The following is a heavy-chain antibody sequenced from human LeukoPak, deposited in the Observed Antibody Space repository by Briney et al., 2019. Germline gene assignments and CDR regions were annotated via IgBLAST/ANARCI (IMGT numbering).Heavy chain of an antibody. CDR2: IYHSGTT. CDR1: GDTVNTRRYY. CDR3: ARRDIVKGGFDY. D-gene: IGHD3-16*02. J-gene: IGHJ4*02. Sequence: SETLSLTCPVSGDTVNTRRYYWGWIRQPPGKGLEWIGSIYHSGTTYYEPSLRSRVTISIDTSRNQFSLNLTSVTTADTALYFCARRDIVKGGFDYWGQGTLVTVSS. V-gene: IGHV4-39*01.